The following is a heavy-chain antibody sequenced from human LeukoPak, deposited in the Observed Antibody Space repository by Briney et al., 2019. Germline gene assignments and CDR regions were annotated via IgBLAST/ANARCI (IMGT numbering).Heavy chain of an antibody. V-gene: IGHV3-15*07. J-gene: IGHJ5*02. CDR2: IRSNSDGGTI. Sequence: GGSLRLSCATSGFTFSNAWTNWVRQDPGKGLEWVGRIRSNSDGGTIDYAAPVKGRFTLSRDDSKTTLYLQMNSLQTEDTAVYYCATDFYDSTWGQGTLVTVSS. D-gene: IGHD3-22*01. CDR1: GFTFSNAW. CDR3: ATDFYDST.